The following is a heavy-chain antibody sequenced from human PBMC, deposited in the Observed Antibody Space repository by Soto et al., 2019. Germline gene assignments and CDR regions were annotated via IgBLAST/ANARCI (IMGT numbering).Heavy chain of an antibody. Sequence: ASVKVSCKASGYTFTSYGISWVRQAPGQGLEWMGWISAYNGNTNYAQKLQGRVTMTTDTSTSTAYMELRSLRSDDTAVYYCAREGDIAVAGRVCYFDYWGQGTLVTVSS. CDR3: AREGDIAVAGRVCYFDY. V-gene: IGHV1-18*01. D-gene: IGHD6-19*01. CDR1: GYTFTSYG. J-gene: IGHJ4*02. CDR2: ISAYNGNT.